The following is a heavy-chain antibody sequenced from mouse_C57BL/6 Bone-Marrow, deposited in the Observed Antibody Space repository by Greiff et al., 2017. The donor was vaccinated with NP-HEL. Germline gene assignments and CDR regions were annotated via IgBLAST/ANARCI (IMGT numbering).Heavy chain of an antibody. CDR1: GFTFSDYY. CDR2: INYDGSST. V-gene: IGHV5-16*01. J-gene: IGHJ1*03. CDR3: ARRLRSYFDV. D-gene: IGHD1-1*01. Sequence: EVKLMESEGGLVQPGSSMKLSCTASGFTFSDYYMAWVRQVPEKGLEWVANINYDGSSTYYLDSLKSRFIISRDNAKNILYLQMSSLKSEDTATYYCARRLRSYFDVWGTGTTVTVSS.